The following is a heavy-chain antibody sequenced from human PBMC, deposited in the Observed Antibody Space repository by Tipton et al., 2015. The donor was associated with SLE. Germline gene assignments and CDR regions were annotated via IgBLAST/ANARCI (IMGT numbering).Heavy chain of an antibody. CDR2: IIYSGGST. CDR1: GFTFSSYA. J-gene: IGHJ2*01. Sequence: SLRLSCAASGFTFSSYAMSWVRQAPGKGLEWVSIIYSGGSTYYADSVKGRFTISRDNSKNTLYLQMNSLRAEDTAVYYCARADWGSPWYFDLWGRGTRVTVSS. D-gene: IGHD7-27*01. V-gene: IGHV3-23*03. CDR3: ARADWGSPWYFDL.